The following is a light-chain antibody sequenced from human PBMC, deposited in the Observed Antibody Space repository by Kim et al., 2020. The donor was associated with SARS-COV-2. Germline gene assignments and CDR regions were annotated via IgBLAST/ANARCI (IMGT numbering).Light chain of an antibody. CDR3: QVWDSSSDHRV. Sequence: APGKTARFTGAGNNIGSKSVHSYQQKPGQDPVLVIYYDSGRPSGVPERFSGSNSGNTATLTISRVEAGDEDDYYCQVWDSSSDHRVFGGGTQLTVL. CDR2: YDS. J-gene: IGLJ3*02. V-gene: IGLV3-21*04. CDR1: NIGSKS.